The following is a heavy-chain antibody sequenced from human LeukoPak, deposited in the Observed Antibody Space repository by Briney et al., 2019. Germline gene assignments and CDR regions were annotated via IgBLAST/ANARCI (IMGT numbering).Heavy chain of an antibody. CDR2: INQDEGHK. CDR1: GFTFDVSA. J-gene: IGHJ4*02. Sequence: GGSLRLSCAASGFTFDVSAMNWVRQAPGKGLEWVANINQDEGHKYSVDSVKGRFTISRDNARNSLYLQMNGLRAEDTAVYYCARFRYIGSDLEVFDSWGQGTLVTVSS. D-gene: IGHD5-12*01. V-gene: IGHV3-7*01. CDR3: ARFRYIGSDLEVFDS.